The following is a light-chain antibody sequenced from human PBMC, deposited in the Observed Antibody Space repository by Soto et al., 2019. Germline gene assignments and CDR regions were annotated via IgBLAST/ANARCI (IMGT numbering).Light chain of an antibody. CDR3: NSFTTSSTLV. CDR1: SSDVGAYNY. Sequence: QSVLTQPVSVSGSPGQSITISCTGTSSDVGAYNYVSWYQHHPGKAPKLMIYDVSNRPSGVSNRFSGSKSGNTASLTISGLQAEDEADYYCNSFTTSSTLVFGGGTKLTVL. CDR2: DVS. J-gene: IGLJ2*01. V-gene: IGLV2-14*03.